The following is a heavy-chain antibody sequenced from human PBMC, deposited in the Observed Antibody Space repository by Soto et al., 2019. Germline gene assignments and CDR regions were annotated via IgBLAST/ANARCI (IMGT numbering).Heavy chain of an antibody. J-gene: IGHJ4*02. CDR2: FDPEDGET. Sequence: ASVKVSCKVSGYTLTELSMHWVRQAPGKGLEWMGGFDPEDGETIYAQKFQGRVTMTEDTSTDTAYMELSSLRSEDTAVYYCATAGYYYDSSGYPYYFDYWGQGTLATVS. CDR3: ATAGYYYDSSGYPYYFDY. D-gene: IGHD3-22*01. CDR1: GYTLTELS. V-gene: IGHV1-24*01.